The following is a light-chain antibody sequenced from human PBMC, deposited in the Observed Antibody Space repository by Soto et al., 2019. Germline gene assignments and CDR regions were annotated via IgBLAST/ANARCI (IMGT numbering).Light chain of an antibody. Sequence: EIVLTQSPATLSVSPGDRVTLSCRASQSVGSTLAWYQQKPGQPPRLLIRGASTRATGVPARFGGSGSGTEFTLTIHSLQSEDFAVYFCQHYSNWLSFGGGTKLEI. J-gene: IGKJ4*01. CDR1: QSVGST. CDR2: GAS. CDR3: QHYSNWLS. V-gene: IGKV3-15*01.